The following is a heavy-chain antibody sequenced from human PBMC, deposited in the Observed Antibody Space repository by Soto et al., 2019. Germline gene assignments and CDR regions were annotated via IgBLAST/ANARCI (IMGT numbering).Heavy chain of an antibody. D-gene: IGHD3-10*01. J-gene: IGHJ5*02. V-gene: IGHV4-38-2*01. Sequence: PSETLSLTCAVSGYSISSGYYWGWIRQPPGKGLEWIGSIYHSGSTYYNPSLKSRVTISVDASKNQFSLKLSSVTAADTAVYYCARCVELFGSFDPWGQGTLVTVS. CDR1: GYSISSGYY. CDR2: IYHSGST. CDR3: ARCVELFGSFDP.